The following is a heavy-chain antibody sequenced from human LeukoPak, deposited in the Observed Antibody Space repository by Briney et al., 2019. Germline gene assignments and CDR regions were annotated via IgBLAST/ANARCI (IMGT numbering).Heavy chain of an antibody. J-gene: IGHJ4*02. CDR2: ISYDGSNK. CDR3: ARVGMKYDDGVGDYFDY. D-gene: IGHD3-3*01. Sequence: GGSLRLSCAASGFTFSSYAMHWVRQAPGKGLEWVAVISYDGSNKYYADSVKGRFTISRDNSKNTLYLQMNSLRAEDTAVYYCARVGMKYDDGVGDYFDYWGQGTLVTVSS. CDR1: GFTFSSYA. V-gene: IGHV3-30-3*01.